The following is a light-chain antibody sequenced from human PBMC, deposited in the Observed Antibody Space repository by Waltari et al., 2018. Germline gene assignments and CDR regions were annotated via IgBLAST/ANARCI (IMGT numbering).Light chain of an antibody. V-gene: IGLV2-11*01. CDR1: SSDVGRYNY. Sequence: QSALTQSRSVSGSPGQSVTISCTGTSSDVGRYNYVSWFQQYPGKAPKLMSYDVNKRPSGVPDRFSGSKSGNTASLTISGLQAEDEADYFCCSYAGRYTFVFGTGTTVTVL. J-gene: IGLJ1*01. CDR2: DVN. CDR3: CSYAGRYTFV.